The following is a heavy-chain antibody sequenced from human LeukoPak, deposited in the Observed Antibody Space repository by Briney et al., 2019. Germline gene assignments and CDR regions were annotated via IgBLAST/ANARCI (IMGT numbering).Heavy chain of an antibody. CDR1: GYTFTGYY. V-gene: IGHV1-2*02. CDR3: ARYNDSLTGLDY. CDR2: INPNTGGT. Sequence: ASVKVSCKASGYTFTGYYIHWVRQAPGQGLEWMGWINPNTGGTHYTQKFQGRVTLTRDTSFSTAYMDLSSLRSDDTAVYYCARYNDSLTGLDYWGQGTLVTVSS. D-gene: IGHD3-9*01. J-gene: IGHJ4*02.